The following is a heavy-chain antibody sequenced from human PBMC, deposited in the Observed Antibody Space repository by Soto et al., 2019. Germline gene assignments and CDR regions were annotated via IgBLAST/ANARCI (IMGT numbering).Heavy chain of an antibody. J-gene: IGHJ4*02. V-gene: IGHV5-51*01. CDR3: ARVGPSREVPYPFEY. Sequence: GESLKISCKGSGYSCTSYWIGWVRQMPGKGLEWMGIIYPGDSDTRYSPSFQGQVTISADKSISTAYMELRSLRSGDTAMYFCARVGPSREVPYPFEYWGQGTLVTVSS. CDR1: GYSCTSYW. CDR2: IYPGDSDT. D-gene: IGHD1-26*01.